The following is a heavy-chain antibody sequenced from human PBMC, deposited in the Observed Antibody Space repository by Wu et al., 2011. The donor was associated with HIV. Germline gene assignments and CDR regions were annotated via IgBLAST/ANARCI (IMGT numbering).Heavy chain of an antibody. CDR1: GGTFSSFH. Sequence: QVQLVQSGAEVKKPGSSVKVSCRPSGGTFSSFHISWVRQAPGQGLEWMGGIIPVFGTPDYAQKFRGRVTMTLDKSTNTVYMELTSLTLDDTAIYYRAQGGPLSTIAISLAGRSWFDPWGQGTLVTVSS. D-gene: IGHD6-13*01. CDR3: AQGGPLSTIAISLAGRSWFDP. J-gene: IGHJ5*02. CDR2: IIPVFGTP. V-gene: IGHV1-69*14.